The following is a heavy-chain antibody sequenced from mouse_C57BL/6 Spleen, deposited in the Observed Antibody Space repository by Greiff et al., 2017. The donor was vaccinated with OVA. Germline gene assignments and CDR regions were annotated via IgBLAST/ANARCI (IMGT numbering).Heavy chain of an antibody. V-gene: IGHV2-6*03. D-gene: IGHD2-5*01. CDR2: IWSDGST. CDR3: ARGSPYYSNSAWFAY. CDR1: GFSLTSYG. Sequence: VKLVESGPGLVAPSQSLSITCTVSGFSLTSYGVHWVRQPPGKGLAWLVVIWSDGSTTYNSALKSRLSISKDNSKSHVFLKMNSLQTDDTAMYYCARGSPYYSNSAWFAYWGQGTLVTVSA. J-gene: IGHJ3*01.